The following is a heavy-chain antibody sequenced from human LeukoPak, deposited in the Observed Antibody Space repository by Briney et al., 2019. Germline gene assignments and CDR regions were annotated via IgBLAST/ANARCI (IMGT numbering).Heavy chain of an antibody. J-gene: IGHJ2*01. CDR1: GGSINSYY. CDR3: AGMMIVGRYFDL. CDR2: IYYSGST. Sequence: SETLSLTCTVSGGSINSYYWSWIRQPPGKGLEWIGQIYYSGSTNYNPPLKSRVTILVDTSKNQFSLKLSSVTAADTAVYYCAGMMIVGRYFDLWGRGTLVTVSS. V-gene: IGHV4-59*01. D-gene: IGHD3-22*01.